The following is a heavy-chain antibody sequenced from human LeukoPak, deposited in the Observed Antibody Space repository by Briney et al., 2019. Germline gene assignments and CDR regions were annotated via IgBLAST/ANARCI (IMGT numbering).Heavy chain of an antibody. Sequence: GGSLRLSCAASRFTFSGFAMSWVRQAPGKGLEWVSSIDGSGVSTYYADSVKGRFTISRDNSKNTLYLQMKSLRAEDTALYYCAKVIDMSIAVASADFDIWGQGTLVTVSS. CDR1: RFTFSGFA. J-gene: IGHJ4*02. CDR3: AKVIDMSIAVASADFDI. D-gene: IGHD6-19*01. V-gene: IGHV3-23*01. CDR2: IDGSGVST.